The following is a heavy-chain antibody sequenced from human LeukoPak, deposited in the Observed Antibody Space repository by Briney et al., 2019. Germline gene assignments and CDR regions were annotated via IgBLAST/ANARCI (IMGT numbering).Heavy chain of an antibody. V-gene: IGHV1-18*01. CDR2: ISAYNGNT. CDR3: ARRRSTVTWYGMDV. CDR1: GYTFTSYG. Sequence: ASVKVSCKASGYTFTSYGISWVRQAPGQGLEWMGWISAYNGNTNYAQKLQGRVTMTTDTSTSTAYMELRSLRSDGTAVYYCARRRSTVTWYGMDVWGQGTTVTVSS. D-gene: IGHD4-17*01. J-gene: IGHJ6*02.